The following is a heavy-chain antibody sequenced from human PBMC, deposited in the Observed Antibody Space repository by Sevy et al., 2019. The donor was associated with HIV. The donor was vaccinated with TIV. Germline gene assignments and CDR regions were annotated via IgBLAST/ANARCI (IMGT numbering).Heavy chain of an antibody. CDR3: ARAPTVVVVPGAPSWFDP. D-gene: IGHD2-2*01. CDR1: GGSFSGYY. J-gene: IGHJ5*02. V-gene: IGHV4-34*01. CDR2: ISHSGST. Sequence: SETLSLTCAVYGGSFSGYYWNWIRQTPGKGLEWIGEISHSGSTTYNPSLKSRVTISVDTSKNQFSLKLTSVTAADTAVYYCARAPTVVVVPGAPSWFDPWGQGTMVTVSS.